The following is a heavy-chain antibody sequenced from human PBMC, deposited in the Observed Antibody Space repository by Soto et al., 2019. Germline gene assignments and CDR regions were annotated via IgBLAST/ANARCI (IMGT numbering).Heavy chain of an antibody. J-gene: IGHJ4*02. CDR1: GFMFSSYA. V-gene: IGHV3-23*01. D-gene: IGHD3-16*02. CDR2: ISGSGDGT. CDR3: ADGGEWSFNFEY. Sequence: PGGSLRLSCAASGFMFSSYAMSWVRQAPGKGLEWVSVISGSGDGTYYADSVKGRFTISRDNSKNTLYLQMNNLRVEDTAVYYCADGGEWSFNFEYWGLGTLVTVSS.